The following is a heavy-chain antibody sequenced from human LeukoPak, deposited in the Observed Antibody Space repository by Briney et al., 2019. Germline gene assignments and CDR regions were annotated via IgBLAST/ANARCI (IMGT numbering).Heavy chain of an antibody. V-gene: IGHV3-7*01. CDR3: AKWEIRGTAHQLDY. Sequence: GGSLRFSCAASGSTLRSHWMTWVRQAPGKGLEWLANINQDGSAKYFVGSLMGRFTISRDNAKNSMYLQMNRLRAEDTAVYYCAKWEIRGTAHQLDYWGQGTLVTVSS. CDR2: INQDGSAK. CDR1: GSTLRSHW. J-gene: IGHJ4*02. D-gene: IGHD1-7*01.